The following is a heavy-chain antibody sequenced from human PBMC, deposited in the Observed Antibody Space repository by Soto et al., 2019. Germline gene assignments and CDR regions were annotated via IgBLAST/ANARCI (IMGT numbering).Heavy chain of an antibody. CDR1: GYTFSDYY. Sequence: ASVKVSCKASGYTFSDYYIHWVRQAPGQGLEWMGWINPNSGGTKYAPKFQGGVTMTRDTSITTAYMELSRLRSGDTAVYYCAREPATAKPEGVDFWGHVTLFTVSS. D-gene: IGHD1-1*01. CDR2: INPNSGGT. V-gene: IGHV1-2*02. CDR3: AREPATAKPEGVDF. J-gene: IGHJ4*01.